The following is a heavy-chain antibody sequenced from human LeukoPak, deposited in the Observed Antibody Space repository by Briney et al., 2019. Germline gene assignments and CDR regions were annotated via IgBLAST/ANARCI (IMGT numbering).Heavy chain of an antibody. D-gene: IGHD4-17*01. J-gene: IGHJ3*02. CDR1: GFTFSSYG. V-gene: IGHV3-33*01. Sequence: GGPLRLSCAASGFTFSSYGMHWVRQAPGKGLEWVAVIWYDGSNKYYADSVKGRFTISRDNSKNTLYLQMDSLRAEDTAVYYCARDGNDGDYVLDATPSFDIWGQGTMVTVSS. CDR2: IWYDGSNK. CDR3: ARDGNDGDYVLDATPSFDI.